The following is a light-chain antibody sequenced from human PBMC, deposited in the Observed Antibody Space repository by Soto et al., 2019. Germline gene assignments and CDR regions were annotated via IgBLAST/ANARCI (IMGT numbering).Light chain of an antibody. CDR3: QQYNRYWT. V-gene: IGKV1-5*03. CDR1: QSISSW. CDR2: KAS. Sequence: DIQITRSPSTLSASVGDRVTITCRASQSISSWLAWYQQRPGKAPKLLIYKASSLESGVPSRFSGSGSGTEFTLTISSLQPDDFATYYCQQYNRYWTFGQGTKVDIK. J-gene: IGKJ1*01.